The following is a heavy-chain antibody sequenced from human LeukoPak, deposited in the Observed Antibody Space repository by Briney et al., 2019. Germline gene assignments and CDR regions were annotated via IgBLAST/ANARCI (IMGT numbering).Heavy chain of an antibody. V-gene: IGHV5-51*01. D-gene: IGHD4-23*01. Sequence: GESLKISCQGSGYSFTDYWIGWVRQMPGKGLGGMGIIYPGDSDTRYRPSFQGQVTISADKSISTAYLQWSSLKASDTAMYYCARRDGGNQVDYWGQGTLVTVSS. J-gene: IGHJ4*02. CDR3: ARRDGGNQVDY. CDR1: GYSFTDYW. CDR2: IYPGDSDT.